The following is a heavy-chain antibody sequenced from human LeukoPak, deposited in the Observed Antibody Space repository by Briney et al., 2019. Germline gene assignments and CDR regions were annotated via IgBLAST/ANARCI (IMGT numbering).Heavy chain of an antibody. J-gene: IGHJ6*02. CDR3: ARSRIAVAAGYYYGMDV. CDR2: ISSSSSYI. Sequence: GGSLRLSCAASGSTFSSYSMNWVRQAPGKGLEWVSSISSSSSYIYYADSVKGRFTISRDNAKNSLYLQMNSLRAEDTAVYYCARSRIAVAAGYYYGMDVWGQGTTVTVSS. V-gene: IGHV3-21*01. D-gene: IGHD6-19*01. CDR1: GSTFSSYS.